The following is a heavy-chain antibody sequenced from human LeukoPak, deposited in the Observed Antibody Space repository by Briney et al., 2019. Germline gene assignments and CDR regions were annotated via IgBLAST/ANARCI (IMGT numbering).Heavy chain of an antibody. CDR3: ARSYYDFWSGRNDDY. CDR1: GGSISSGSYY. V-gene: IGHV4-61*02. D-gene: IGHD3-3*01. CDR2: IYTSGST. Sequence: PSQTLSLTCTVSGGSISSGSYYWSWIRQPAGKGLEWIGRIYTSGSTNYNLSLKSRVTISVDTSKNQFSLKLSSVTAADTAVYYCARSYYDFWSGRNDDYWGQGTLVTVSS. J-gene: IGHJ4*02.